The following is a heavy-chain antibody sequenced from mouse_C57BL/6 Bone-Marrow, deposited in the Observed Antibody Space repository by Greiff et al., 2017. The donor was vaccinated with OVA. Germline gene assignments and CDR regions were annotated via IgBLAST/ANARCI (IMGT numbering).Heavy chain of an antibody. CDR2: IRSKSSNYAT. J-gene: IGHJ2*01. CDR3: VREGIYDYDLYYFDY. CDR1: GFTFNTYA. V-gene: IGHV10-3*01. Sequence: DVKLVESGGGLVQPKGSLKLSCAASGFTFNTYAMHWVRQAPGKGLEWVARIRSKSSNYATYYADSVKDRFTISRDDSQSMLYLQMNNLKTEDTAMYYCVREGIYDYDLYYFDYWGQGTTLTVSS. D-gene: IGHD2-4*01.